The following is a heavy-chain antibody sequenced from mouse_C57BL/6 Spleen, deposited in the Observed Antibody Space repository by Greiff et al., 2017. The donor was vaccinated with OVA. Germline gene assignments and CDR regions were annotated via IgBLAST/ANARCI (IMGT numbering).Heavy chain of an antibody. Sequence: VKLLESGPELVKPGASVKISCKASGYAFSSSWMNWVKQRPGKGLEWIGRIYPGDGDTNYNGKFKGKATLTADKSSSTAYMQLSSLTSEDSAVYFCAREGTYYSNHYAMDYWGQGTSVTVSS. J-gene: IGHJ4*01. CDR2: IYPGDGDT. V-gene: IGHV1-82*01. D-gene: IGHD2-5*01. CDR1: GYAFSSSW. CDR3: AREGTYYSNHYAMDY.